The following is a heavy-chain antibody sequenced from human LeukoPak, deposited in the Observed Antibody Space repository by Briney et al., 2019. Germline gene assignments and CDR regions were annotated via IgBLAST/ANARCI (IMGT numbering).Heavy chain of an antibody. CDR3: ARGSVYSYGSDYFDY. Sequence: SETLSLTCAVYGGSFSGYYWSWIRQPPGKGLEWIGEINHSGSTNYNPSLKSRVTLSVDTSKNQFSLKLSSVTAADTAVYYCARGSVYSYGSDYFDYWGQGTLVTVSS. CDR2: INHSGST. CDR1: GGSFSGYY. D-gene: IGHD5-18*01. J-gene: IGHJ4*02. V-gene: IGHV4-34*01.